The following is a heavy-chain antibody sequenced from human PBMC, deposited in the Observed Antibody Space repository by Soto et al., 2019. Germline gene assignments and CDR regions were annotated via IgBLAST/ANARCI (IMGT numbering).Heavy chain of an antibody. CDR2: ISAHNGNT. J-gene: IGHJ4*01. CDR3: ARGRYGDY. Sequence: QVHLVQSGAEVKKPGASVKVSCKGSGYAFTTYGITWVRQAPGQGLEWMGWISAHNGNTNYAQKLQGRVTVTRDTSTSTAYMELRSLRYDDTAVYYCARGRYGDYWGHGALVTVSS. D-gene: IGHD1-1*01. V-gene: IGHV1-18*01. CDR1: GYAFTTYG.